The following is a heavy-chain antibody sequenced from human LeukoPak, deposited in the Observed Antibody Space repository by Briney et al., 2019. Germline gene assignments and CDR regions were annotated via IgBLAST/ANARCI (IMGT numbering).Heavy chain of an antibody. V-gene: IGHV3-23*01. CDR1: EFSVGSNY. Sequence: AGGSLRLSCAASEFSVGSNYMTWVRQAPGKGLEWVSAISGSDAGTYYADSVKGRFTISRDNSKNTLYLQMNRLRAEDTAVYYCAKGSRDSCSRTYCYPFDYWGQGTLVTVSS. J-gene: IGHJ4*02. CDR2: ISGSDAGT. D-gene: IGHD2-2*01. CDR3: AKGSRDSCSRTYCYPFDY.